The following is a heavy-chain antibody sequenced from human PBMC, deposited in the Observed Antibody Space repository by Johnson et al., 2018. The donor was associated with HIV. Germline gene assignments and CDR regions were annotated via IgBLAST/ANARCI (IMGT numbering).Heavy chain of an antibody. V-gene: IGHV3-30*03. CDR2: ISYDGSNK. CDR3: AVLCSGCADAFDM. CDR1: GFTFSSYD. Sequence: QVQLVESGGGVVQPGRSLRLSCAASGFTFSSYDMHWVRQAPGKGLEWVAVISYDGSNKYYTDSVRGRFTISRDNAKNSLYLQMNSLRAEDRAVYYCAVLCSGCADAFDMWGQGTMVTVS. J-gene: IGHJ3*02. D-gene: IGHD3-10*01.